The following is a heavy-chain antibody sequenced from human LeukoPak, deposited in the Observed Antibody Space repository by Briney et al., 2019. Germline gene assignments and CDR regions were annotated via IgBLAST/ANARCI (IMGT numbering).Heavy chain of an antibody. Sequence: RASLRLSCVASGFTFSNYAMSWVRQAPGHGLESVSAITGSVTSTYYADSLKGRFTISRDNSKNTVFLQMNSLRHEDTAIYYCVIWGDYDVLTGYYVPDYWGQGTLVTVSS. J-gene: IGHJ4*02. CDR2: ITGSVTST. CDR1: GFTFSNYA. CDR3: VIWGDYDVLTGYYVPDY. V-gene: IGHV3-23*01. D-gene: IGHD3-9*01.